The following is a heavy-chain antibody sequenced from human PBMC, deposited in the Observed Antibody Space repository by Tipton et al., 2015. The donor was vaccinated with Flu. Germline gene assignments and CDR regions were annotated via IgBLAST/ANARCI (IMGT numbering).Heavy chain of an antibody. V-gene: IGHV4-61*01. CDR3: ARYYFGSYSSSHPRRPEDV. J-gene: IGHJ6*04. D-gene: IGHD6-6*01. CDR1: GGSASSGSYY. CDR2: IYYSGST. Sequence: TLSLTCTVSGGSASSGSYYWSWIRQPPGKGLEWIGYIYYSGSTNYNPSLKSRVTISVDTSKNQFSLKLSSVTAADTAVYYCARYYFGSYSSSHPRRPEDVWGKGTTVTVSS.